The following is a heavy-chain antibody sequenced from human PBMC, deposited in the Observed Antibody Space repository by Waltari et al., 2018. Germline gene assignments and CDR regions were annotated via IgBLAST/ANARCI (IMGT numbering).Heavy chain of an antibody. J-gene: IGHJ4*02. CDR1: GLTVSTPA. CDR3: AAGGLNWNYGEFDY. V-gene: IGHV1-58*01. Sequence: HMQLVQSGPEVKKPGTSVKVSCKGSGLTVSTPAVQWARQARGERLEWIGWIVVGSGNTYYAQKFQERVTITRDMSANTAYMELSSLRTEDTAVYYCAAGGLNWNYGEFDYWGQGTLVTVSS. D-gene: IGHD1-7*01. CDR2: IVVGSGNT.